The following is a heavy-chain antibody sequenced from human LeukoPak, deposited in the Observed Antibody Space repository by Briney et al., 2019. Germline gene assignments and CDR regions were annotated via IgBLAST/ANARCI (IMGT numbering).Heavy chain of an antibody. CDR1: GFTFDDYG. CDR3: ARDLDYDRIYYFDY. D-gene: IGHD3-22*01. CDR2: INWNGGST. J-gene: IGHJ4*02. V-gene: IGHV3-20*04. Sequence: PGGSLRLSCAASGFTFDDYGMSWVRQAPGKGLEWVSGINWNGGSTGYADSAKGRFTISRDNAKNSLYLQMNSLRAEDTAVYYCARDLDYDRIYYFDYWGQGTLVTVSS.